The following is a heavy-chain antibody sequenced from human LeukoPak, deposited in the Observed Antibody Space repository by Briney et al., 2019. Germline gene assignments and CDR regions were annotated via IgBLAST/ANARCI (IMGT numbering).Heavy chain of an antibody. CDR2: VHSGGNT. J-gene: IGHJ6*02. D-gene: IGHD3-16*01. CDR1: GFTVSGNY. CDR3: ARGGGLDV. V-gene: IGHV3-53*01. Sequence: GGSLRLSCAASGFTVSGNYMSWVRQAPGKGLEWVSVVHSGGNTYYADSVKGRFAISRDNAKNSLYLQMSNLRAEDTAVYFCARGGGLDVWGQGATVTVSS.